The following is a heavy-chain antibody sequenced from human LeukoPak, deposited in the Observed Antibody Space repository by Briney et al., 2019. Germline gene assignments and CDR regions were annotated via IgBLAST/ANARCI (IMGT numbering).Heavy chain of an antibody. Sequence: GGSLRLSCTASGFTFGDYAMSWVRQAPGKGLEWVSVIYSGGSTYYADSVKGRFTISRDNSKNTLYLQMNSLRAEDTAVYYCAREITIWGQGTLVTVSS. V-gene: IGHV3-66*01. CDR2: IYSGGST. J-gene: IGHJ4*02. D-gene: IGHD3-10*01. CDR1: GFTFGDYA. CDR3: AREITI.